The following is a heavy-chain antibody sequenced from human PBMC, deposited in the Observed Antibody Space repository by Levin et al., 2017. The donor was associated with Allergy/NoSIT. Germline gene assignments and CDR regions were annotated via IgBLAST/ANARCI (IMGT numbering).Heavy chain of an antibody. Sequence: PGGSLRLSCAASGSTLTNYAMSWVRQAPGKGLEWVSGINGGGGITYYPDSVRGRFTISRDDSKNTVYLQMNSLRPDDTAVYYCAKDLWIRRSRLFDSWGQGTLVTVSS. J-gene: IGHJ4*02. CDR3: AKDLWIRRSRLFDS. CDR2: INGGGGIT. D-gene: IGHD3-3*01. V-gene: IGHV3-23*01. CDR1: GSTLTNYA.